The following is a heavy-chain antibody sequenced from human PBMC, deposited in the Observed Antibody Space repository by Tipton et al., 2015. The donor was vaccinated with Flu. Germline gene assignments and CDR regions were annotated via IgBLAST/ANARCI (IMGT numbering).Heavy chain of an antibody. CDR3: ASDLFSEKDWFDP. J-gene: IGHJ5*02. D-gene: IGHD6-25*01. CDR2: IYTSGST. Sequence: TLSLTCTVSGGSISSGSYYWSWIRQPAGKGLEWIGRIYTSGSTNYSPSLKSRVTISVDTSKNQFSLKLSSVTAADTAVYYCASDLFSEKDWFDPWGQGTLVTVSS. CDR1: GGSISSGSYY. V-gene: IGHV4-61*02.